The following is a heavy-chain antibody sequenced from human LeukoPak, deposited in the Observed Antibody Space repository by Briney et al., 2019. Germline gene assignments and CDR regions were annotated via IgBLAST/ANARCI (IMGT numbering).Heavy chain of an antibody. CDR1: GGSISSHY. Sequence: PSETLSLTCTVSGGSISSHYWSWIRQPPGKGLEWIGYIYYSGSTNYNPSLESRVTISVDTSKNQFSLKLSSVTAADTAVYYCAREGWAWDTAMVNYYYYMDVWGKGTTVTVSS. CDR3: AREGWAWDTAMVNYYYYMDV. J-gene: IGHJ6*03. CDR2: IYYSGST. V-gene: IGHV4-59*11. D-gene: IGHD5-18*01.